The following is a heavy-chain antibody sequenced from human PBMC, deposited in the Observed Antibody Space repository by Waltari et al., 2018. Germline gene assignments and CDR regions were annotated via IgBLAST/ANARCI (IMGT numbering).Heavy chain of an antibody. J-gene: IGHJ2*01. CDR1: GGSISSSSYY. CDR3: ARHPAMTIMLWYFDL. CDR2: IYYSGST. V-gene: IGHV4-39*01. D-gene: IGHD2-8*01. Sequence: QLQLQESGPGLVKPSETLSLTCTVSGGSISSSSYYWGGIRQPPGKGLEWIGSIYYSGSTYYTPSLKSRVTISVDTSKNQFSLKLSSVTAADTAVYYCARHPAMTIMLWYFDLWGRGTLVTVSS.